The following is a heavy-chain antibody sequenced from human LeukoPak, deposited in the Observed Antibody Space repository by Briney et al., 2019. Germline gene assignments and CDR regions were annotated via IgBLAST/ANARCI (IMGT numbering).Heavy chain of an antibody. CDR3: AGSDYSIP. V-gene: IGHV4-38-2*01. Sequence: PSETPSLTCAVSGYSISSGYYWGWIRQPPGKGLEWIGSIYHSGSTYYNPSLKSRVTISVGTSKNQFSLKLSSVTAADTAVYYGAGSDYSIPWGQGTLVTVSS. CDR1: GYSISSGYY. J-gene: IGHJ4*02. D-gene: IGHD4-11*01. CDR2: IYHSGST.